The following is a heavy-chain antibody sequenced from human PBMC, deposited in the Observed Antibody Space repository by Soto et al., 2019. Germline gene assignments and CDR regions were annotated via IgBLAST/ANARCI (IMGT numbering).Heavy chain of an antibody. Sequence: QVQLVQSGAEVKKPGSSVKVSCKASGGTFSSYTISWVRQAPGQGLEWMGRIIPILGIANYAQKFQGRVTITADKSTSTAYMELSSLRSEDTAVYYCARNYGDYDYYFEYWGQGTLVTVSS. CDR2: IIPILGIA. V-gene: IGHV1-69*02. CDR1: GGTFSSYT. J-gene: IGHJ4*02. D-gene: IGHD4-17*01. CDR3: ARNYGDYDYYFEY.